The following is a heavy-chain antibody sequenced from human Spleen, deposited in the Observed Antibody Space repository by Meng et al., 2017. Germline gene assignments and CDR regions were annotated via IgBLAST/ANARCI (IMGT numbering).Heavy chain of an antibody. CDR1: GFTFSSYA. CDR2: ISGSGGST. J-gene: IGHJ6*02. CDR3: AKVVNYDSSGFSPIYYYYGLDV. Sequence: GGSLRLSCAASGFTFSSYAMSWVRQAPGKGLEWVSAISGSGGSTYYADSVKGRFTISRDNSKNTLYLQMNSLRAEDTAVYYCAKVVNYDSSGFSPIYYYYGLDVWGQGTTVTVSS. V-gene: IGHV3-23*01. D-gene: IGHD3-22*01.